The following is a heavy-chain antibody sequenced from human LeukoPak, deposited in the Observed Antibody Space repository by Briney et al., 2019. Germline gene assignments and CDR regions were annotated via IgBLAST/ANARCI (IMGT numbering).Heavy chain of an antibody. CDR2: ISSNGDST. J-gene: IGHJ4*02. CDR1: GFTFSRYA. V-gene: IGHV3-64D*06. Sequence: PGGSLRLSCSASGFTFSRYAMHWVRQAPGKGLIYVSGISSNGDSTYYADSVKGRFTISRDNSKNTLHLQMSSLRAEDTAVYYCVKDYCSSTSCTPDYWGQGTLVTVSS. CDR3: VKDYCSSTSCTPDY. D-gene: IGHD2-2*01.